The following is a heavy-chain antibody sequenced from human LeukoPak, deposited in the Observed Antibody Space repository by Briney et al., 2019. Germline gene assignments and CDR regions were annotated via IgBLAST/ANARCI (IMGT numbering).Heavy chain of an antibody. J-gene: IGHJ4*02. CDR2: ISHSGTI. V-gene: IGHV4-39*01. CDR1: GGSISSSNSY. Sequence: PSETLSLTCIVSGGSISSSNSYWDWIRQPPGRGLEWIGDISHSGTINYNPSLRTRVTISADTSKKQFSLKLSSVTAADTAVYYCVTYYFDSSGPKKNYWGQGTLVTVSS. D-gene: IGHD3-22*01. CDR3: VTYYFDSSGPKKNY.